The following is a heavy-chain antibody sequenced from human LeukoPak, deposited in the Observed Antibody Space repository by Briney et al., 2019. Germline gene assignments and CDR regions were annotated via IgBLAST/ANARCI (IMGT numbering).Heavy chain of an antibody. V-gene: IGHV3-49*04. CDR3: TRAAYYYDSSGYYPTHFDY. CDR2: IRSKAYGGTT. D-gene: IGHD3-22*01. Sequence: PGGSLKLSCTASGFTFGDYAMSWVRQAPGKGLEWVGFIRSKAYGGTTEYAASVKGRFTISRDDSKSIAYLQMNSLKTEDTAVYYCTRAAYYYDSSGYYPTHFDYWGQGTLVTASS. CDR1: GFTFGDYA. J-gene: IGHJ4*02.